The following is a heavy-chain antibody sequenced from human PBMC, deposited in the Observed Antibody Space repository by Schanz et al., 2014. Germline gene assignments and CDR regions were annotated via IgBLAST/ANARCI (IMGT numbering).Heavy chain of an antibody. CDR1: GFTFSSYA. J-gene: IGHJ6*02. Sequence: EVQLLESGGGLVQPGGSLRPSCAASGFTFSSYAMSWVRQAPGKGLEWVSGISGSGGSTYYADSVKGRFTISRDNSRNTLYLQMNSLRAEDTAVFYCAKGMGYCSGGTCYDDYYYGLDVWGQGTTVTVS. V-gene: IGHV3-23*01. D-gene: IGHD2-15*01. CDR3: AKGMGYCSGGTCYDDYYYGLDV. CDR2: ISGSGGST.